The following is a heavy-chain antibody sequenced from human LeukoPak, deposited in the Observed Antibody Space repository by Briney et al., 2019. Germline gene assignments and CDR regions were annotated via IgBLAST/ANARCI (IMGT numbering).Heavy chain of an antibody. Sequence: GGSLRLSCAASGFTFSSYAMSWVRQAPGKGLEWVSVISGSGGSTYYADSVKGRFTISRDNSKNTLYLQMNSLRAEDTAVYYCAKDYDGSGSSYYYYYYGMDVWGQGTTVTASS. CDR2: ISGSGGST. CDR1: GFTFSSYA. J-gene: IGHJ6*02. D-gene: IGHD3-10*01. CDR3: AKDYDGSGSSYYYYYYGMDV. V-gene: IGHV3-23*01.